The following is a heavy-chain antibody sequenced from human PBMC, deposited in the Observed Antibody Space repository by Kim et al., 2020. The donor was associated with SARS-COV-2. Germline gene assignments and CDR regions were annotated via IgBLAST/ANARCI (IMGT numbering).Heavy chain of an antibody. V-gene: IGHV3-30-3*01. Sequence: GGSLRLSCAASGFTFRTYTLHWVRQAPGKGLEWVAVISFDGINEYYADSVKGRFTISRDNSINRLYLQMSSLRAEDTAVYYCARERGPYCSSTSCYKGPYYLGQGTLVTVSS. D-gene: IGHD2-2*02. CDR3: ARERGPYCSSTSCYKGPYY. J-gene: IGHJ4*02. CDR2: ISFDGINE. CDR1: GFTFRTYT.